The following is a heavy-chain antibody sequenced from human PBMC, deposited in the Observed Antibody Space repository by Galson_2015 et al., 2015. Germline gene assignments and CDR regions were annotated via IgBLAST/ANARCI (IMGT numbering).Heavy chain of an antibody. V-gene: IGHV2-5*02. CDR3: ALQVLRYFDWLSTYNWFDP. CDR2: IYWDDDK. CDR1: GFSLSTSGVG. J-gene: IGHJ5*02. D-gene: IGHD3-9*01. Sequence: PALVKPTQTLTLTCTFSGFSLSTSGVGVGWIRQPPGKALEWLALIYWDDDKRYSPSLESRLTITKDTSKNQVVLTMTNMDPVDTATYYCALQVLRYFDWLSTYNWFDPWGQGTLVTVSS.